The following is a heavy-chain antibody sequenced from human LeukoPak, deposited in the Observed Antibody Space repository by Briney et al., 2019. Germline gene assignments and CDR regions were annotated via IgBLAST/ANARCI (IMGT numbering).Heavy chain of an antibody. CDR2: INSDGGEG. D-gene: IGHD6-6*01. CDR1: GFTFSNYG. J-gene: IGHJ3*01. V-gene: IGHV3-7*03. CDR3: ARSSYSSSSSV. Sequence: GGSLRLSCAASGFTFSNYGMHWVRPAPGEGLEWVASINSDGGEGYYADVVKGRFTISRDNAKNSLYLQINSLRAEDTAVYYCARSSYSSSSSVWGQGTMVTVSS.